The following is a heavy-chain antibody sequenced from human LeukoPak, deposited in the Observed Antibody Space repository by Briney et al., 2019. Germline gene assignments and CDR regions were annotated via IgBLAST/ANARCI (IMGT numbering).Heavy chain of an antibody. Sequence: GGSLRLSCAASGFTFSSYAMHWVRQAPGKGLEWVAVILYDGSNKYYADSVKGRFTISRDNSKNTLYLQMNSLRAEDTAVYYCARDRNSGYDYYYYGMDVWGQGTTVTVSS. J-gene: IGHJ6*02. CDR2: ILYDGSNK. V-gene: IGHV3-30*04. D-gene: IGHD5-12*01. CDR3: ARDRNSGYDYYYYGMDV. CDR1: GFTFSSYA.